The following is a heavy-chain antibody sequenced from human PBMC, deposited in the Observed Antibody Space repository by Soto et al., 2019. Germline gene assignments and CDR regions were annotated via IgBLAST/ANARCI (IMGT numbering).Heavy chain of an antibody. D-gene: IGHD6-13*01. CDR1: GGSVRSSTYY. CDR3: TRHEGGAAADRPLDY. CDR2: IYYSGST. V-gene: IGHV4-39*01. J-gene: IGHJ4*02. Sequence: PSETLSLTCAVSGGSVRSSTYYWGWIRQSPGKGLEWIGSIYYSGSTHNNPSLKSRVTMSVDTYTNQFSLKLMSVTAADTAIYYCTRHEGGAAADRPLDYCGQGTLVTVSS.